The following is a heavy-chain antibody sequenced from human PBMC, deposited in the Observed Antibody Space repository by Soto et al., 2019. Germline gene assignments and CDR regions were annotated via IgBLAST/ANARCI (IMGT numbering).Heavy chain of an antibody. CDR1: GDSVSSGAYY. CDR3: ARRLYYDSSGFEGGGMDV. CDR2: IYYSGST. J-gene: IGHJ6*02. V-gene: IGHV4-39*01. D-gene: IGHD3-22*01. Sequence: SETLSLTCSVSGDSVSSGAYYWSWIRQPPGKGLEWIGSIYYSGSTCYNPSLKSRVTISVDTSKNQFSLKLSSVTAADTAVYYCARRLYYDSSGFEGGGMDVWGQGTTVTVSS.